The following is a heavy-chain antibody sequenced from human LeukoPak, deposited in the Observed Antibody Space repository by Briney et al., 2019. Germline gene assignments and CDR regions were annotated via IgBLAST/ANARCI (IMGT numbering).Heavy chain of an antibody. Sequence: QPGGSLRLSCSASGFTFSTYAMSWVRQAPGKGLESVSDIRSTGGTTAYADSVKGRFTISRDNSRNTLYLQMNSLRAEDTAVYYCARADRYGTTWYGRVDYWGQGTLVTVSS. CDR3: ARADRYGTTWYGRVDY. CDR1: GFTFSTYA. J-gene: IGHJ4*02. D-gene: IGHD6-13*01. CDR2: IRSTGGTT. V-gene: IGHV3-23*01.